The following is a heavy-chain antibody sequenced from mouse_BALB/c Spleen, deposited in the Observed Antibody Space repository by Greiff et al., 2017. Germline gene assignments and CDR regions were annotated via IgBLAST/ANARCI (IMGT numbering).Heavy chain of an antibody. CDR2: IRNKANGYTT. CDR3: ARDANYAMDY. Sequence: EVKLMESGGGLVQPGGSLRLSCATSGFTFTDYYMSWVRQPPGKALEWLGFIRNKANGYTTEYSASVKGRFTISRDNSQSILYLQMNTLRAEDSATYYCARDANYAMDYWGQGTSVTVSS. V-gene: IGHV7-3*02. CDR1: GFTFTDYY. J-gene: IGHJ4*01.